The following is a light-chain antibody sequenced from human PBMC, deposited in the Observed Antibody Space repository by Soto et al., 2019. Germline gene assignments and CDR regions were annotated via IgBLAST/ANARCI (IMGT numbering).Light chain of an antibody. CDR2: AAS. V-gene: IGKV1-16*02. CDR3: QQYHTFPLS. J-gene: IGKJ4*01. CDR1: QDISNY. Sequence: DIQMTQSPSSLSASVGDRVTITCRASQDISNYLAWFQQKPGKAPKSLIYAASNLQSGVPSNFSGSGSGTEFMLTISSLQPEDFATYYCQQYHTFPLSFGGGTKVDIK.